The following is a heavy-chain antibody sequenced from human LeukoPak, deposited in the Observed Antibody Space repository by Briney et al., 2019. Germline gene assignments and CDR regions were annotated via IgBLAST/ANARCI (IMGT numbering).Heavy chain of an antibody. D-gene: IGHD3-3*01. CDR3: ATGSIYFDF. CDR2: IIHSGYS. V-gene: IGHV4-34*12. CDR1: GGSFRDNY. Sequence: PSETLSLTCSDFGGSFRDNYLTWIRQSPGKGLEWIGEIIHSGYSIYNPSLKSRVSISVDTSKNQFSLKVNSVTAADTAVYYCATGSIYFDFWGQGTLVSVSS. J-gene: IGHJ4*02.